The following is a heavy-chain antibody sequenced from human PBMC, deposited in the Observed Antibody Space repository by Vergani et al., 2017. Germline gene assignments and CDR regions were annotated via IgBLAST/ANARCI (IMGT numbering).Heavy chain of an antibody. J-gene: IGHJ3*02. CDR1: GFTFSSYS. Sequence: EVQLVESGGGLVKPGGSLRLSCAASGFTFSSYSMNWVRQAPGKGLEWVSSISSSSSYIYYADSVKGRFTISRDNAKNSLYLQMNSLRAEDTAVYYCARDDYYDSSGSYAFDIWGQGTMVTVSS. CDR3: ARDDYYDSSGSYAFDI. CDR2: ISSSSSYI. D-gene: IGHD3-22*01. V-gene: IGHV3-21*04.